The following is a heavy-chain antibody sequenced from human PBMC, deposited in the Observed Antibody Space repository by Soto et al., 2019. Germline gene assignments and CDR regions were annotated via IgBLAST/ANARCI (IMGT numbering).Heavy chain of an antibody. Sequence: SLRLSCTASGLTFDNYAMHWVRQAPGKGLEWVPGISWNSNTIAYADSVKGRFTISRDNAKNSLYLQMNSLRAEDTAFYYCAKDTGPNWGQGTLVTVSS. J-gene: IGHJ4*02. CDR3: AKDTGPN. V-gene: IGHV3-9*01. CDR2: ISWNSNTI. CDR1: GLTFDNYA.